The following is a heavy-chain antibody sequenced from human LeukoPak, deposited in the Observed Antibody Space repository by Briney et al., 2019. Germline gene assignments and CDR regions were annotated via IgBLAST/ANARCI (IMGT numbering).Heavy chain of an antibody. J-gene: IGHJ4*02. CDR2: ISSSGRST. CDR3: AKEMTSSGWFDY. D-gene: IGHD6-19*01. Sequence: GGSLRLSCAASGFTFSSYAMSWVRQAPGKGPEWVSAISSSGRSTYYADSVKGRFTISRDNSKNTLYLQMNSLSAEDTAVYYCAKEMTSSGWFDYWGQGALVTVSS. V-gene: IGHV3-23*01. CDR1: GFTFSSYA.